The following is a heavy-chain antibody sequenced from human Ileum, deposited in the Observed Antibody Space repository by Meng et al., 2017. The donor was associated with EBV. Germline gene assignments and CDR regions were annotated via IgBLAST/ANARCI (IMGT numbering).Heavy chain of an antibody. CDR1: GGSISSSNW. J-gene: IGHJ4*02. Sequence: QVQRQESGPGLVKPSGTLSLTCAVSGGSISSSNWWSWVRQAPGKGLEWIGEIHHTESTNYNPSLKSRVTISVDKSKNQFSLKLSSVTAADTAVYYCARESYSDSSGYYSLDYWGQGSLVTVSS. V-gene: IGHV4-4*02. CDR2: IHHTEST. D-gene: IGHD3-22*01. CDR3: ARESYSDSSGYYSLDY.